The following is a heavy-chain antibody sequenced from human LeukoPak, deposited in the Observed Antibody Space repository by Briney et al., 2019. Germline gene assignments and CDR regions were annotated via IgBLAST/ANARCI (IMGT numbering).Heavy chain of an antibody. V-gene: IGHV1-69*13. CDR2: IIPIFGTA. J-gene: IGHJ4*02. CDR1: GYTFTSYD. CDR3: ARDPHQGTLGD. D-gene: IGHD3-10*01. Sequence: GASVKVSCKASGYTFTSYDINWVRQAPGQGLEWMGGIIPIFGTANYAQKFQGRVTITADESTSTAYMELSSLRSEDTAVYYCARDPHQGTLGDWGQGTLVTVSS.